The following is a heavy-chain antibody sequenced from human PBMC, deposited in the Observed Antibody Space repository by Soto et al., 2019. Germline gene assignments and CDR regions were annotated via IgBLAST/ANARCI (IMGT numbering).Heavy chain of an antibody. CDR3: ARDRGGVGATPVVEYYFDY. Sequence: QVQLVESGGGVVQPGRSLRLSCAASGFTFSSYAMHWVRQAPGKGLEWVAVISYDGSNKYYADSVKGRFTISRDNSKNTLYLQMNSLRAEDTAVYYCARDRGGVGATPVVEYYFDYWGQGTLVTVSS. CDR1: GFTFSSYA. D-gene: IGHD1-26*01. J-gene: IGHJ4*02. CDR2: ISYDGSNK. V-gene: IGHV3-30-3*01.